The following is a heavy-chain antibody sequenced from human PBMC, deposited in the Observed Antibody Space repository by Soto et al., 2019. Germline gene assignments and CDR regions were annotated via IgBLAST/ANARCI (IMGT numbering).Heavy chain of an antibody. CDR2: IYYSGTT. CDR1: GGSVSSGGYY. CDR3: ARRALPQCINGVCYKDGFWDF. J-gene: IGHJ4*02. D-gene: IGHD2-8*01. V-gene: IGHV4-31*03. Sequence: SETLSLTCTVSGGSVSSGGYYWIWIRHHPGTGLEWIGYIYYSGTTYFNPSLKSRASISLDTSKNEFSLKLTSVTAADTAVYYCARRALPQCINGVCYKDGFWDFWGQGALVTVSS.